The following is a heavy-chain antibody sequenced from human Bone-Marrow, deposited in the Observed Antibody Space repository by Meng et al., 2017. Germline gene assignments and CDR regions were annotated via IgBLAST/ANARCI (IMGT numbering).Heavy chain of an antibody. CDR1: GASIRSYH. CDR3: AGGNVKCYECISY. CDR2: IYNGRST. V-gene: IGHV4-59*01. Sequence: QARLERSGPGLVTPSETLSLPCTVPGASIRSYHWNWIRKPPGKGLEWIGSIYNGRSTNYNPSLKSRVTISIDTSNNQFSLKLSSVTAADTAVYFCAGGNVKCYECISYWGQGSLVTVSS. D-gene: IGHD5-12*01. J-gene: IGHJ4*02.